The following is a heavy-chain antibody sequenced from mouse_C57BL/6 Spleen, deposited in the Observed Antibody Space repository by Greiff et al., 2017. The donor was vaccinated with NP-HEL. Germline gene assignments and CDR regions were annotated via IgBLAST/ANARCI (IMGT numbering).Heavy chain of an antibody. D-gene: IGHD2-3*01. CDR2: ISYDGSN. V-gene: IGHV3-6*01. CDR3: ARGPSDGAWFAY. Sequence: EVQLQQSGPGLVKPSQSLSLTCSVTGYSITSGYYWNWIRQFPGNKLEWMGYISYDGSNNYNPSLKNRISITRDTSKNQFFLKLNSVTTEDTATYYWARGPSDGAWFAYWGQGTLVTVSA. J-gene: IGHJ3*01. CDR1: GYSITSGYY.